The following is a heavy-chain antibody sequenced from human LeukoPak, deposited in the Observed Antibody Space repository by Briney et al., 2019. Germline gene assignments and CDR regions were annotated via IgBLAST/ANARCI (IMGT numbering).Heavy chain of an antibody. J-gene: IGHJ4*02. D-gene: IGHD3-10*01. CDR2: IYYSGST. Sequence: SDPLSLPCTVSGGPIRSGDYYWSWIRQPPGKVLVWIGYIYYSGSTYYNPSLKSRVTISVDTSKNQFSLKLSSVTAADTAVYYCARGPLRTTMVRGVYFDYWGQGTLVTVSS. V-gene: IGHV4-30-4*02. CDR1: GGPIRSGDYY. CDR3: ARGPLRTTMVRGVYFDY.